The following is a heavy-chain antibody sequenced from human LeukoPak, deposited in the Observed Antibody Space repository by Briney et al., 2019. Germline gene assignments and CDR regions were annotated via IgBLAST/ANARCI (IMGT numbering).Heavy chain of an antibody. CDR3: ASSGSYPPFGFDP. CDR2: MYSRGST. D-gene: IGHD1-26*01. V-gene: IGHV4-4*08. CDR1: GGSISGYS. J-gene: IGHJ5*02. Sequence: SETLSLTCTVSGGSISGYSWSWIRQPPGKGLEWIGYMYSRGSTNDNPSLKSRVTISRDTSKNQFSLKLSSVTAADTAVYYCASSGSYPPFGFDPWGQGTLVTVSS.